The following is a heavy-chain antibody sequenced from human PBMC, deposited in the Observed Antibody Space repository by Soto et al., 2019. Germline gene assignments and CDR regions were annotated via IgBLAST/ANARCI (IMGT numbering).Heavy chain of an antibody. CDR3: AREGALKPFSS. J-gene: IGHJ5*02. Sequence: PGGSLRLSCAASGFTFSNYAMSWVRQAPGKGLEWVSSITGSVISTYYADSVKGRFTISRDNSKNTFYLQMNSLRAEDTAVYYCAREGALKPFSSWGQGALVTVSS. CDR2: ITGSVIST. V-gene: IGHV3-23*01. CDR1: GFTFSNYA.